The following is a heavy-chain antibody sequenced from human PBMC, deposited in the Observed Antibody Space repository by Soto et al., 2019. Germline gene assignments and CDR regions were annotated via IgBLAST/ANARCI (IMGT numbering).Heavy chain of an antibody. V-gene: IGHV4-4*02. CDR2: IYHSGST. CDR1: GGSISSSNW. J-gene: IGHJ4*02. D-gene: IGHD6-19*01. Sequence: QVQLQESGPGLVKPSGTLSLTCAVSGGSISSSNWWSWVRQPPGKGLEWIGEIYHSGSTTYNPSLKCRVTISVDKSNHQFSLKLSSVTAADTAVYYCARVSVAGTRFDYWGQGTLVTVSS. CDR3: ARVSVAGTRFDY.